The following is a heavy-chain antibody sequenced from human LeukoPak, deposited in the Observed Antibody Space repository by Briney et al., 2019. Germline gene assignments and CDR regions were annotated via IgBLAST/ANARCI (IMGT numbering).Heavy chain of an antibody. CDR1: GFTFDDYA. CDR3: AKDTYSSSLTGFDY. D-gene: IGHD6-6*01. CDR2: ISWNSGSI. J-gene: IGHJ4*02. V-gene: IGHV3-9*01. Sequence: GGSLRLSCAASGFTFDDYAMHWVQQAPGKGLEWVSGISWNSGSIGYADSVKGRFTISRDNAKNSPYLQMNSLRAEDTALYYCAKDTYSSSLTGFDYWGQGTLVTVSS.